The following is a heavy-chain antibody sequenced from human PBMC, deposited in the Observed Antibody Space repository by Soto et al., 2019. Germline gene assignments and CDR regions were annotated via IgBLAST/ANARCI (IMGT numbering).Heavy chain of an antibody. D-gene: IGHD5-12*01. Sequence: EVQLVETGGGLIQPGGSLRLSCAASGFTILDKYMSWVRQAPGKGLGWVSVINGGGDTFYPDSVKGRFTSYRDNSENSMYLQMNNLRAEDTAIYACASRPKLPTITTVSWPLDFWGPGTLVTVSS. CDR3: ASRPKLPTITTVSWPLDF. J-gene: IGHJ4*02. CDR1: GFTILDKY. CDR2: INGGGDT. V-gene: IGHV3-53*02.